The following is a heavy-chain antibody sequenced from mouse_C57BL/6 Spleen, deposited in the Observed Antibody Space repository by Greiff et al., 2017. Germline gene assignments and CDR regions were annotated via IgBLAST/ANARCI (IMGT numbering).Heavy chain of an antibody. CDR3: ARLSSKGGFDY. Sequence: VQLQQSGPELVKPGASVKISCKASGYTFTDYYMNWVKQSHGKSLEWIGDINPNNGGTSYNQKFKGKATLTVDKSSSTAYMELRSLTSEDSAVYYCARLSSKGGFDYWGQGTTLTVSS. V-gene: IGHV1-26*01. D-gene: IGHD1-1*01. J-gene: IGHJ2*01. CDR1: GYTFTDYY. CDR2: INPNNGGT.